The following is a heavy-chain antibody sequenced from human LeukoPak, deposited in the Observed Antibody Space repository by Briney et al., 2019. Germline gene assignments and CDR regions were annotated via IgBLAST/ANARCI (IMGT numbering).Heavy chain of an antibody. Sequence: SETLSLTCTVSGGSISSHYWSWIRQPPCKGLDRIGYIYYSWSTNYKPSLKSRVNISVDMSKKQLSLKLSSVAAADTAVYCCARGGSGTGDYWGQGTLVTVCS. CDR3: ARGGSGTGDY. J-gene: IGHJ4*02. D-gene: IGHD1-1*01. CDR2: IYYSWST. CDR1: GGSISSHY. V-gene: IGHV4-59*11.